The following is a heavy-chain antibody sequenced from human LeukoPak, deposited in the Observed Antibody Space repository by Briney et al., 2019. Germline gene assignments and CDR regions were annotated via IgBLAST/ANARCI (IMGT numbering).Heavy chain of an antibody. Sequence: ASVNVSCKASGYTFTGFFMHWVRQAPGQGLEWMGWINPNSGGTNFAQRFQGRVTMTRDTSISTAYMELSRLRSDDTAVYYCARGDSVAGTLSIRIDYWGQGTLVTVSS. CDR1: GYTFTGFF. V-gene: IGHV1-2*02. D-gene: IGHD6-19*01. CDR3: ARGDSVAGTLSIRIDY. CDR2: INPNSGGT. J-gene: IGHJ4*02.